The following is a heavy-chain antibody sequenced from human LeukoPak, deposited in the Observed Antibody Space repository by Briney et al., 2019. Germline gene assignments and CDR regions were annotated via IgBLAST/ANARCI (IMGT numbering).Heavy chain of an antibody. D-gene: IGHD3-10*01. Sequence: ASVKVSCKVSGYTLTELSMHWVRQAPGKGLEWMGGFDPEDGETIYAQKFQGRVTMTEDTSTDTAYMELSSLRSEDTAVYNCATFPFGESLRYYFDYWGQGTLVTVSS. V-gene: IGHV1-24*01. CDR3: ATFPFGESLRYYFDY. CDR2: FDPEDGET. J-gene: IGHJ4*02. CDR1: GYTLTELS.